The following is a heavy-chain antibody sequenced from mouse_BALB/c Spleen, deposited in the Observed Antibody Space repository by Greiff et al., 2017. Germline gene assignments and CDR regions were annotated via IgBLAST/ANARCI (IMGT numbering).Heavy chain of an antibody. V-gene: IGHV2-6-2*01. CDR1: GFSVTSYG. CDR2: IWSDGST. CDR3: ARHPPGGSYAMDY. J-gene: IGHJ4*01. Sequence: QVQLKESGPDLVAPSQSLSITCTVSGFSVTSYGVHWVRQPPGKGLEWLVVIWSDGSTTYNSALKSRLSISKDNSKSQVFLKMNSLQTDDTAMYYCARHPPGGSYAMDYWGQGTSVTVSS. D-gene: IGHD3-1*01.